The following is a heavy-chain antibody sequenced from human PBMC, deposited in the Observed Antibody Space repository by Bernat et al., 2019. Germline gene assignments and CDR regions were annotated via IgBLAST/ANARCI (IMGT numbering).Heavy chain of an antibody. J-gene: IGHJ4*02. CDR3: ARGLRGGGGSSSELDY. Sequence: QVQLVESGGGVVQPGRSLRLSCAASGFTFSSYAMHWVRQAPGKGLEWVAVISYDGSNKYYAHPVKGRFTISRDNSKNTLYLQMNRRRAEDTAVYYCARGLRGGGGSSSELDYWGQGTLVTVSS. CDR1: GFTFSSYA. V-gene: IGHV3-30-3*01. D-gene: IGHD6-6*01. CDR2: ISYDGSNK.